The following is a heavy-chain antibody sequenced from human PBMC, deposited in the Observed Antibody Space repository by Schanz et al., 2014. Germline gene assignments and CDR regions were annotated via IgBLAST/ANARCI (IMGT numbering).Heavy chain of an antibody. CDR3: AKDHFGHYDSSGCSDCYYYGMDV. CDR2: IYLDGST. V-gene: IGHV3-66*01. J-gene: IGHJ6*02. Sequence: VQLVESGGGVVQPGKSLRLSCAASGFTVSNTYMCWVRQAPGKGLQWVSCIYLDGSTYYADSVKGRLTISRDTSKNTLFLQVNSLRAEDTAVYYCAKDHFGHYDSSGCSDCYYYGMDVWGQGTTVTVSS. D-gene: IGHD3-22*01. CDR1: GFTVSNTY.